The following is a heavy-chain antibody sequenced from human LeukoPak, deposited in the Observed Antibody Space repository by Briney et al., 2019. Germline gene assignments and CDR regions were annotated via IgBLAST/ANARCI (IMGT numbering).Heavy chain of an antibody. CDR1: GYSFPNYW. CDR3: ARGPYAYTSTATLGSYNWFDP. CDR2: IYPGDSHT. D-gene: IGHD2-2*02. V-gene: IGHV5-51*01. Sequence: GESLKISCKGSGYSFPNYWIGWVRQMPRKGLEWMGIIYPGDSHTRYSPSFQDQATISVDKSISTASLKWSSLKASDTAMYYCARGPYAYTSTATLGSYNWFDPWGQGSLVTVSS. J-gene: IGHJ5*02.